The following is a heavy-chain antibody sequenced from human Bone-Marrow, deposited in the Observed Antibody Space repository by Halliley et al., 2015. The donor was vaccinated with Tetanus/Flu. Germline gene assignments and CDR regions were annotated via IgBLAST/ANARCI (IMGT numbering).Heavy chain of an antibody. CDR2: TYYRSKWYN. CDR3: ARVDDSWEGYGLDV. D-gene: IGHD3-3*01. V-gene: IGHV6-1*01. CDR1: GDSVSSTSAA. Sequence: GLVKPSQTLSLTCAISGDSVSSTSAAWNWIRQSPSRGLEWLGRTYYRSKWYNHYALSVKSRITINLDTSKNHFSLHLDSVTPEDTAVYYCARVDDSWEGYGLDVWGQGTTVIVSS. J-gene: IGHJ6*02.